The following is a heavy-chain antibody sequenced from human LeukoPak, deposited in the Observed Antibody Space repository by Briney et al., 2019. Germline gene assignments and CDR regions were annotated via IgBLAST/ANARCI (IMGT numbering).Heavy chain of an antibody. V-gene: IGHV3-21*01. J-gene: IGHJ6*03. CDR2: ITSGSSYI. Sequence: KTGGSLRLPCAASGFTFSSYNMNWVRQAPGKGLEWVSSITSGSSYIYYADSVKGRFTISRDNAKNSLYLQMNSLRAEDTAVYYCARDPYSGSYGNYYYYFMDVWGKGTTVTISS. CDR1: GFTFSSYN. D-gene: IGHD1-26*01. CDR3: ARDPYSGSYGNYYYYFMDV.